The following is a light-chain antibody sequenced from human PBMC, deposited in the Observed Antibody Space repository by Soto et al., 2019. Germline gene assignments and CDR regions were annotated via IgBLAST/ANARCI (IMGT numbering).Light chain of an antibody. CDR2: GAS. CDR3: QQLNNYPLT. V-gene: IGKV3-20*01. Sequence: DIVLTQSPGTLSLSPGERATLSCRASQSISSSYLAWFQQKPGQSPRLLIYGASSRPTGIPDRFSGSGSGTDFTLAISRLEPEDFALYYCQQLNNYPLTFGGGTKVDIK. J-gene: IGKJ4*01. CDR1: QSISSSY.